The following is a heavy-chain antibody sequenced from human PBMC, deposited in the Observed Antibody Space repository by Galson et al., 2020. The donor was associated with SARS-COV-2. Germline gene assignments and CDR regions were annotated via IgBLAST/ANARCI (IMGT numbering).Heavy chain of an antibody. Sequence: SQTLSLTCTVSGGSINYYYWTWIRQAPGKGLEWIGSIYYTGSTTNNPSLESRVTISVDTSKHQFSLKLSSVTAADTAVYYCARDHNGSSWFDPWGQGTLVTVSS. CDR1: GGSINYYY. CDR3: ARDHNGSSWFDP. D-gene: IGHD1-26*01. J-gene: IGHJ5*02. V-gene: IGHV4-59*01. CDR2: IYYTGST.